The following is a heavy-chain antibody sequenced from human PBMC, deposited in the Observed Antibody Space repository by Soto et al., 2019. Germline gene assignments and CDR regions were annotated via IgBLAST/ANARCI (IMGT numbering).Heavy chain of an antibody. Sequence: SVKVACKASGGSFSSYVISWARQAPVQGLEWMGGVTPIFGTANYAQKFQGRVAITADESTSTAYMELSSLRSEATAVYYCARAGLGYEGSGDIDYCDYCGQGTLVTSPQ. CDR3: ARAGLGYEGSGDIDYCDY. V-gene: IGHV1-69*13. D-gene: IGHD3-10*01. CDR1: GGSFSSYV. J-gene: IGHJ4*02. CDR2: VTPIFGTA.